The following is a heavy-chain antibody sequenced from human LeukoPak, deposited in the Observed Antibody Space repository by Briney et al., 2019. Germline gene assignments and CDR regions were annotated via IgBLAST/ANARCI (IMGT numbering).Heavy chain of an antibody. Sequence: GASVKVSCKASGYTFTSYGISWVRQAPGQGLEWMGWISAYNGNTNYAQKLQGRVTMTTDTSTSTAYMELRSLRSDDTAVYYCARTRLRYFDWLAAGHSIYYYYYMDVWGKGTTVTVSS. CDR1: GYTFTSYG. CDR2: ISAYNGNT. D-gene: IGHD3-9*01. J-gene: IGHJ6*03. CDR3: ARTRLRYFDWLAAGHSIYYYYYMDV. V-gene: IGHV1-18*01.